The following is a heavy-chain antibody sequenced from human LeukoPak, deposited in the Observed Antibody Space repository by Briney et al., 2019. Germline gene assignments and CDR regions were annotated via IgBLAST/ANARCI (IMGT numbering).Heavy chain of an antibody. V-gene: IGHV3-30-3*01. J-gene: IGHJ4*02. CDR3: ARDQGDYYDRTGYFDY. D-gene: IGHD3-22*01. Sequence: GRSLRLSCAASGFTFSSYAMHWVRQAPGKGLEWVAVISYDGSNKYYADSVKGRFTISRDNSKNTLYLQMNSLRAEDTAVYYCARDQGDYYDRTGYFDYWGQGTLVTVSS. CDR2: ISYDGSNK. CDR1: GFTFSSYA.